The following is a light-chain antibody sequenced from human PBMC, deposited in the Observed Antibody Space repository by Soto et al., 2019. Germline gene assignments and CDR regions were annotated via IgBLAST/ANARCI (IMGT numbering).Light chain of an antibody. J-gene: IGKJ5*01. CDR3: QHYTNWPPIT. V-gene: IGKV3-15*01. CDR1: QSIGSS. Sequence: IVMTQSPVTLSVSPGERVSLSCRASQSIGSSLAWYQQKRGQAPRLLIYGASTRATSIPGRFSGRGSGTEFTLTISGLQSEDFAVYYCQHYTNWPPITFGQGTRLEIK. CDR2: GAS.